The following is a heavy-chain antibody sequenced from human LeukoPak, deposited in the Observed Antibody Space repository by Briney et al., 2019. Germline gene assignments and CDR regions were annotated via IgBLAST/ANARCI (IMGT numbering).Heavy chain of an antibody. J-gene: IGHJ4*02. Sequence: PSETLSLTCTVSGGSISSYYWSWVRQPPGKGLEWIGFIFYSGTTNYNPSLKSRVTISVDTSKNQFSLKLSSVTAADTAVYYCARGGWNKFDYWGQGTLVTVSS. CDR3: ARGGWNKFDY. CDR2: IFYSGTT. CDR1: GGSISSYY. V-gene: IGHV4-59*01. D-gene: IGHD3-22*01.